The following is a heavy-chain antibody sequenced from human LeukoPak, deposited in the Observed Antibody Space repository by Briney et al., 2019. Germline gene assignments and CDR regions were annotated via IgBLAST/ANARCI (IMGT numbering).Heavy chain of an antibody. CDR2: IYYSGST. Sequence: SETLSLTCTVSGGSISSYYWSWIRQPPGKGLEWIGYIYYSGSTNYNPSLKSRVTISVDTSKNQFSLKLSSVTAADTAVYYCARHFGEWLPFDYWGQGTLVTVSS. CDR1: GGSISSYY. CDR3: ARHFGEWLPFDY. D-gene: IGHD3-3*01. V-gene: IGHV4-59*08. J-gene: IGHJ4*02.